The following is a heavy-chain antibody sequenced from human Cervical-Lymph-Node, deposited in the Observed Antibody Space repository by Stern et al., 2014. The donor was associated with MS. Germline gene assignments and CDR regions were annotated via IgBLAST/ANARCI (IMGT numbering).Heavy chain of an antibody. J-gene: IGHJ4*02. CDR1: GGSVSTGSYY. D-gene: IGHD2-15*01. CDR2: ISYSGST. Sequence: QVQLQESGPGLVKPSETLSLTCTVSGGSVSTGSYYYSWIRQPPGKGLEWTGYISYSGSTYYSPSLRSRVTISLDKSKNQFSLELSSVTAADTAMYYCARGIVSTRPYFESWGPGILVTVSS. CDR3: ARGIVSTRPYFES. V-gene: IGHV4-61*01.